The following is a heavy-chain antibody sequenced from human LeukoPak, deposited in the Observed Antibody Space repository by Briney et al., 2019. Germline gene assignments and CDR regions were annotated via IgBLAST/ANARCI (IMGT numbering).Heavy chain of an antibody. CDR1: SGSFSNYY. CDR3: ARLLLLWFGTYYFDY. J-gene: IGHJ4*02. Sequence: SETLSLTCAVYSGSFSNYYWSWIRQPPGKGLEWIGEINQSGSTNYNPSLKSRVTISVDTSKNHFSLKLSSVTAADTAVYYCARLLLLWFGTYYFDYWGQGTLVTVSS. D-gene: IGHD3-10*01. V-gene: IGHV4-34*01. CDR2: INQSGST.